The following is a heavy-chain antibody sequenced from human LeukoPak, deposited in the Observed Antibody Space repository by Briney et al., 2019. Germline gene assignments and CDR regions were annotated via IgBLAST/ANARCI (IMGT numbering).Heavy chain of an antibody. CDR2: IIPIFGTA. J-gene: IGHJ4*02. D-gene: IGHD3-22*01. V-gene: IGHV1-69*01. CDR1: GGTFSSYA. CDR3: ARDMYYYDSSGYPDDY. Sequence: GSSVKVSCKASGGTFSSYAISWVRQAPGQGLEWMGGIIPIFGTANYAQKFQGRVTITADESTSTAYMELSSLRSEDTAVYYCARDMYYYDSSGYPDDYWGQGTLVTVSS.